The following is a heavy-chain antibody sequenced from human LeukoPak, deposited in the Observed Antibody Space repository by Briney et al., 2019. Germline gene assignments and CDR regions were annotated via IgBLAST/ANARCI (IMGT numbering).Heavy chain of an antibody. CDR3: VKDIAARGYTGGDY. V-gene: IGHV3-48*03. CDR2: ISSSGSTI. CDR1: GFTYSSYE. J-gene: IGHJ4*02. D-gene: IGHD5-12*01. Sequence: PGGSLRLSCAASGFTYSSYEMNWVRQAPGKGLEWVSYISSSGSTIYYADSVKGRFTISRDNAKNSLYLQMNSLRTEDTALYYCVKDIAARGYTGGDYWGQGTLVTVSS.